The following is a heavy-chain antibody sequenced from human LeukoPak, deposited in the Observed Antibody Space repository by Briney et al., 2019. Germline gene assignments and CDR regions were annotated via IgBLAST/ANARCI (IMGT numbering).Heavy chain of an antibody. D-gene: IGHD2-15*01. Sequence: PGGSLRLSCAASGFTFSSYAMSWVRQAPGKGLEWASAISGSGGSTYYADSVKGRFTISRDNSKNTLYLQMNSLRAEDTAVYYCAKSIVGVVAAPFDYWGQGTLVTVSS. J-gene: IGHJ4*02. V-gene: IGHV3-23*01. CDR2: ISGSGGST. CDR3: AKSIVGVVAAPFDY. CDR1: GFTFSSYA.